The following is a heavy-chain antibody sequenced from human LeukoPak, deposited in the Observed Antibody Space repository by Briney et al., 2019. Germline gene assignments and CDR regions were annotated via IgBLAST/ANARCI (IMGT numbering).Heavy chain of an antibody. D-gene: IGHD3-9*01. CDR2: ILPGNSDT. CDR1: GYSFSNYW. CDR3: ARQYYDILTDPNYFDS. Sequence: GESLKVSCKGSGYSFSNYWIGCVRQMPGKGLEWVGIILPGNSDTRYSPSFQGQVTMSADKSISTAYLQWSSLKAADTAMYYCARQYYDILTDPNYFDSWGQGTLVTVSS. J-gene: IGHJ4*02. V-gene: IGHV5-51*01.